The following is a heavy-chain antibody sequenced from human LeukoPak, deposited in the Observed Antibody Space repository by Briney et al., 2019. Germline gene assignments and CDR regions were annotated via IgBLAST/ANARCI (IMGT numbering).Heavy chain of an antibody. CDR1: GYTFTRYG. CDR3: ARLQAAPELDY. J-gene: IGHJ4*02. Sequence: GASVKVSCKASGYTFTRYGISWVRQAPVHRLEWMGWISTYNSNTNNSQKLQGRVTMPTHTSTSTAYRELRSLRSDDTAVYYCARLQAAPELDYWGQGTLVTVSS. D-gene: IGHD1-1*01. CDR2: ISTYNSNT. V-gene: IGHV1-18*01.